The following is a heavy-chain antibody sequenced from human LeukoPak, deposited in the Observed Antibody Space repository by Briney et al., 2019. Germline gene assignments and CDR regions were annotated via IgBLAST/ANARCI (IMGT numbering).Heavy chain of an antibody. CDR3: ARPSLIPSYGDAFDI. CDR1: GGSISSSSYY. Sequence: SETLSLTCTVSGGSISSSSYYWGWIRQPPGKGLEWIGSIYYSGSTCYNPSLKSRFTISVDTSKNHFSLKLSSVTAADTAVYYCARPSLIPSYGDAFDIWGQGTMVTVSS. J-gene: IGHJ3*02. V-gene: IGHV4-39*01. CDR2: IYYSGST. D-gene: IGHD3-16*01.